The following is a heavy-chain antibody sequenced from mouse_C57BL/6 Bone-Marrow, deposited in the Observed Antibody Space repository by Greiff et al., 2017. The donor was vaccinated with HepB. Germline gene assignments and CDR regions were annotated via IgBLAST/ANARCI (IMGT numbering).Heavy chain of an antibody. J-gene: IGHJ1*01. CDR2: IDPEDGEN. V-gene: IGHV14-2*01. D-gene: IGHD1-1*01. Sequence: VQLQQSGAELVKPGASVKLSCTASGFNIKDYYMHWVKQRTEQGLEWIGRIDPEDGENKYAPKFQGKATITADPSSNTAYLHLSSLTSEDTAVYYCARGRAAVVDWYCDVWGAGTTVTVSS. CDR1: GFNIKDYY. CDR3: ARGRAAVVDWYCDV.